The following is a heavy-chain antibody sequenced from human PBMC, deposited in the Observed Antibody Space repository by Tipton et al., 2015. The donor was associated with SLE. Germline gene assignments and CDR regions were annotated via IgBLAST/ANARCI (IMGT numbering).Heavy chain of an antibody. Sequence: TLSLTCTVSGGSIRSNYWIWIRQPPGKGLEWIGYIYSSGSTNYNPSLKSRVTISIDVPKNQFSLKLPSVTAADTAVYYCGRGATTWRGAIYGMDVWGQGTTVTVSS. D-gene: IGHD1-1*01. J-gene: IGHJ6*02. CDR3: GRGATTWRGAIYGMDV. CDR1: GGSIRSNY. V-gene: IGHV4-59*08. CDR2: IYSSGST.